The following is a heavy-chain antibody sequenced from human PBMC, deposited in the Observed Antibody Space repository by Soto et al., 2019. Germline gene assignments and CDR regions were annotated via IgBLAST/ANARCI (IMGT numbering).Heavy chain of an antibody. D-gene: IGHD1-7*01. Sequence: PSETLSLTCAVSGGSVSLYYWSWIHQSPEKGLEWIGEIDHRDTTNYNPSLGTRISISQDRSKNQFSLRLTSVTGADAGVYYCAAVRRYVGVRRNYHARGFDSWGQGTLVTVSS. CDR1: GGSVSLYY. J-gene: IGHJ4*02. V-gene: IGHV4-34*01. CDR3: AAVRRYVGVRRNYHARGFDS. CDR2: IDHRDTT.